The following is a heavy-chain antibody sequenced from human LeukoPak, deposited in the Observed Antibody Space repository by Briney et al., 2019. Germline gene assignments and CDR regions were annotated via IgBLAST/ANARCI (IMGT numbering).Heavy chain of an antibody. CDR3: ARGPDDFWSGWYYYGMDV. Sequence: SETLSLTCSVSGGSIRSNDHFWGWIRQPPEKDLEWIGSIHYSGATYYNPSLKSRVTMSVDTSKNQFSLKVSSVTAADTAVYYCARGPDDFWSGWYYYGMDVWGQGTTVIVSS. CDR2: IHYSGAT. V-gene: IGHV4-39*07. D-gene: IGHD3-3*01. J-gene: IGHJ6*02. CDR1: GGSIRSNDHF.